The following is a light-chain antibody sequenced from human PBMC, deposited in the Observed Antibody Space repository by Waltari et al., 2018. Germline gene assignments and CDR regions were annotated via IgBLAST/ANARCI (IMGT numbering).Light chain of an antibody. Sequence: EVVMSQSHATQFVSPAERATVSCRASQSVSSNLAWYQQKPGQAPRLLIYGASTRATGIPARFSGSGSGTEFTLTISSPQSEDFAVYYCQQYNNWPQTFGQGTKVEIK. V-gene: IGKV3-15*01. CDR3: QQYNNWPQT. CDR2: GAS. J-gene: IGKJ1*01. CDR1: QSVSSN.